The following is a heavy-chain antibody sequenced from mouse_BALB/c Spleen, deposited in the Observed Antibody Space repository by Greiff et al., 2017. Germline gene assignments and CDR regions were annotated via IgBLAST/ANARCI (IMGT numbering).Heavy chain of an antibody. J-gene: IGHJ4*01. CDR2: IDPANGNT. CDR3: AYYGNYLYYAMDY. CDR1: GFNIKDTY. D-gene: IGHD2-1*01. Sequence: EVQLQQSGAELVKPGASVKLSCTASGFNIKDTYMHWVKQRPEQGLEWIGRIDPANGNTKYDPKFQGKATITADTSSNTAYLQLSSLTSEDTAVYYCAYYGNYLYYAMDYWGQGTSVTVSS. V-gene: IGHV14-3*02.